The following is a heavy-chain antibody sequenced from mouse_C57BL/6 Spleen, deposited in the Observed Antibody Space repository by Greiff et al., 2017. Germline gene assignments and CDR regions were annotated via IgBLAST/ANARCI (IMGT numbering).Heavy chain of an antibody. CDR3: ARSLYYYGSSPHCFDY. CDR2: INPNNGGT. Sequence: VQLQQSGPELVKPGASVKISCKASGYTFTDYYMHWVKQSHGKSLEWIGDINPNNGGTSYNQKFKGKATLTVDKSSSTAYMELRSLTSEDSAVYYCARSLYYYGSSPHCFDYWGQGTTLTVSS. D-gene: IGHD1-1*01. V-gene: IGHV1-26*01. CDR1: GYTFTDYY. J-gene: IGHJ2*01.